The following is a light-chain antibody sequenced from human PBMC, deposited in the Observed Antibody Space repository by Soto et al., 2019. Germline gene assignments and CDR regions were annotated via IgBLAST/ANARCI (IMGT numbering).Light chain of an antibody. J-gene: IGKJ1*01. CDR1: QSVSSSY. CDR2: GAS. CDR3: QQYDSSRT. V-gene: IGKV3-20*01. Sequence: EVGVSQSPGTLSLSPGERATLSCRASQSVSSSYLAWYQQKPGQAPRLLIYGASSRATGIPDRFSGSGSGTDFTLTISRLEPEDFAVYYCQQYDSSRTFGQGTKVDIK.